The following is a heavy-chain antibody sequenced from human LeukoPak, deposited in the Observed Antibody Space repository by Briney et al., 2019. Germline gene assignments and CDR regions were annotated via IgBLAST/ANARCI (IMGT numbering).Heavy chain of an antibody. D-gene: IGHD4-17*01. CDR3: ARQFSYGDYVFDYYYGMDV. V-gene: IGHV4-59*08. CDR1: GGSISSYY. CDR2: IYYSGST. Sequence: SETLSLTCTVSGGSISSYYWSWIRQPPGKGLEWIGYIYYSGSTNYNPSLKSRVTISVDTSKNQFSLKLSSVTAADTAVYYCARQFSYGDYVFDYYYGMDVWGQGTTVTVSS. J-gene: IGHJ6*02.